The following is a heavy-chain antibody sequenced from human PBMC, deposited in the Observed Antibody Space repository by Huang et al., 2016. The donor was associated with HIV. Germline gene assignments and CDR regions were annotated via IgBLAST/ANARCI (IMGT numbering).Heavy chain of an antibody. V-gene: IGHV3-21*01. CDR2: MSYKSRSV. CDR3: ARNYDILTGYDL. Sequence: EVQLVESGGGLVKPGGSLRLSCAASGFTFSNYNMHWVRQAPGKGREGVAAMSYKSRSVDYRDSGKGRFTISRDNAKNFLYLQISSLRAEDTAVYYCARNYDILTGYDLWGQGTLVTVSS. J-gene: IGHJ4*02. D-gene: IGHD3-9*01. CDR1: GFTFSNYN.